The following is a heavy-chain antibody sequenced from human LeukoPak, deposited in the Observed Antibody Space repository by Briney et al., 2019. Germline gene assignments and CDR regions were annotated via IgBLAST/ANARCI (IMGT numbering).Heavy chain of an antibody. V-gene: IGHV1-18*01. CDR3: ARESRSYDILTPHYYMDV. J-gene: IGHJ6*03. CDR2: ISAYNGNT. CDR1: GYTFTSYG. Sequence: ASVKVSCKASGYTFTSYGISWVRQAPGQGLEWMGWISAYNGNTNYAQKLQGRVTMTTDTSTSTAYMELRSLRSEDTAVYYCARESRSYDILTPHYYMDVWGKGTTVTISS. D-gene: IGHD3-9*01.